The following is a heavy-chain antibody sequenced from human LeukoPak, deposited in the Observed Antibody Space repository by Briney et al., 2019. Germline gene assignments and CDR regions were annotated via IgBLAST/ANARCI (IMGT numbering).Heavy chain of an antibody. CDR1: GYTLTGYY. D-gene: IGHD3-22*01. J-gene: IGHJ4*02. CDR3: ARDNYDSSGYYYDY. Sequence: ASVRVSCKASGYTLTGYYMHWVRQAPGQGLEWMGWINPNSGGTNYAQKFQGRVTMTRDTSISTAYMELSRLRSDDTAVYYCARDNYDSSGYYYDYWGQGTLVTVSS. CDR2: INPNSGGT. V-gene: IGHV1-2*02.